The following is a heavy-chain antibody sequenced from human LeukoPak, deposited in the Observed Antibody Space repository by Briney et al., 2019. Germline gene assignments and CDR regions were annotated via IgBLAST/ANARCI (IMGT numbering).Heavy chain of an antibody. J-gene: IGHJ4*02. CDR1: GGSISSSNYY. D-gene: IGHD3-22*01. CDR2: IYYSGST. V-gene: IGHV4-39*07. Sequence: SETLSLTCSVSGGSISSSNYYWGWIRQPPGKGLEWIGSIYYSGSTYYNPSLKSQVTISVDTSKNQFSLKLTSVTAADTAVYYCATLYYYDTDYWGQGILVTVSS. CDR3: ATLYYYDTDY.